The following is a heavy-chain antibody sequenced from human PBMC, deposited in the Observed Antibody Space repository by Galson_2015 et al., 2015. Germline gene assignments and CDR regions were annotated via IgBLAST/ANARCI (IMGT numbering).Heavy chain of an antibody. D-gene: IGHD2-21*01. CDR3: ARQDEISVVWI. Sequence: QSGAEVTKPGESLRISCKGSGYNFANFWISWVRQMPGKGLEYMGRIDPSDSYTDYSPSFRGHVTISVDKSISTAYLQWSSLKASDTAMYYCARQDEISVVWIWGQGTMVTVSS. CDR1: GYNFANFW. CDR2: IDPSDSYT. V-gene: IGHV5-10-1*01. J-gene: IGHJ3*02.